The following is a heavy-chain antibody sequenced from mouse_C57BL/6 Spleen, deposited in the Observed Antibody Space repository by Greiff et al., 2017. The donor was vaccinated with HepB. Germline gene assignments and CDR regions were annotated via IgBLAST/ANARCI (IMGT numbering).Heavy chain of an antibody. CDR3: ARTKNYDYEAWFAY. J-gene: IGHJ3*01. Sequence: QVHVKQSGPGLVQPSQSLSITCTVSGFSLTSYGVHWVRQSPGKGLEWLGVIWSGGSTDYNAAFISRLSISKDNSKSQVFVKMNSLQADDTAIYYCARTKNYDYEAWFAYWGQGTLVTVSA. D-gene: IGHD2-4*01. CDR2: IWSGGST. V-gene: IGHV2-2*01. CDR1: GFSLTSYG.